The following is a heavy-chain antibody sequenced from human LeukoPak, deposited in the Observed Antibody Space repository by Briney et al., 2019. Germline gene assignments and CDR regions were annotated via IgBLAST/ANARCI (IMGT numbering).Heavy chain of an antibody. CDR2: ISWNSGSI. V-gene: IGHV3-9*01. CDR3: AKDLSTVTTRGVGMDV. CDR1: GFTFDDYA. Sequence: PGRSLRLSCAASGFTFDDYAMHWVRQAPGKGLEWVSGISWNSGSIGYADSVKGRFTISRDNAKNSLYLQMNSLRAEDTALYYCAKDLSTVTTRGVGMDVWGQGTTVTVSS. D-gene: IGHD4-17*01. J-gene: IGHJ6*02.